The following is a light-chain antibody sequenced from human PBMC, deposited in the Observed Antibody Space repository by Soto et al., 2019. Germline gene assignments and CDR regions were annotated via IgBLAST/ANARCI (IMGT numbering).Light chain of an antibody. V-gene: IGKV1-5*01. CDR2: DAS. J-gene: IGKJ1*01. Sequence: DIPMTQSPSTLSASVGDRVTITCRASQSISSWLAWYQQKPGKAPKLLIYDASSLESGVPSRFSGSGSGKEFTLTISSLQPDDFATYYCQQYNSYSPSWTFGQGTKVEIK. CDR1: QSISSW. CDR3: QQYNSYSPSWT.